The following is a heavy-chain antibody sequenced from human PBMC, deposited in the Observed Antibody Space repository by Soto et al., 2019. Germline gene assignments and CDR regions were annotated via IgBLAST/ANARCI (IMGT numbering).Heavy chain of an antibody. CDR1: GGTFSSYA. V-gene: IGHV1-69*01. D-gene: IGHD3-10*01. J-gene: IGHJ5*02. Sequence: NVSCKASGGTFSSYAISWVRQAPGQGLEWMGGIIPIFGTANYAQKFQGRVTITADESTSTAYMELSSLRSEDTAVYYCARDGVRGVINWFDPWGQGTLVTVSS. CDR3: ARDGVRGVINWFDP. CDR2: IIPIFGTA.